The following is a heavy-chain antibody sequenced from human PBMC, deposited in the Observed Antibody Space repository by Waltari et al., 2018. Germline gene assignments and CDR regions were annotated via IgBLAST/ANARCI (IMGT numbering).Heavy chain of an antibody. CDR2: IYTSGST. D-gene: IGHD4-17*01. Sequence: QVQLQASGPGLVKPSETLSLTCTVSGGSISSYYWSWIRQPAGKGLEWIGRIYTSGSTNYNPSLKSRVTMSVDTSKNQFSLKLSSVTAADTAVYYCARDPRDYGYGWFDPWGQGTLVTVSS. CDR3: ARDPRDYGYGWFDP. V-gene: IGHV4-4*07. CDR1: GGSISSYY. J-gene: IGHJ5*02.